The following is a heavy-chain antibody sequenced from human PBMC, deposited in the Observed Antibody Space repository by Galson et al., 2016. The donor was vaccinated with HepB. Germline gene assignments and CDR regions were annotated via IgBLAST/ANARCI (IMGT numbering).Heavy chain of an antibody. CDR3: TRWSDVGTGWFDP. D-gene: IGHD4-23*01. Sequence: SLRLSCAGSGFSFSGSALHWVRRASGEGLEWVGRIRSKANSDATSYAESVKGRFTISRDDSKNTAYLQMNSLKIDDTAVYYCTRWSDVGTGWFDPWGQGTLVTVSS. V-gene: IGHV3-73*01. J-gene: IGHJ5*02. CDR2: IRSKANSDAT. CDR1: GFSFSGSA.